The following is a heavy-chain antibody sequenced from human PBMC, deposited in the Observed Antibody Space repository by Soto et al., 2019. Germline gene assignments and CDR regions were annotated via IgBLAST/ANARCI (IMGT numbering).Heavy chain of an antibody. CDR3: ATGQIIQLLPNSPHP. J-gene: IGHJ5*02. CDR1: GFSFNRYG. V-gene: IGHV3-30*03. Sequence: GGSLRLSCAASGFSFNRYGMHWVRQAPGKGLEWVAYVSSDGSNQYYADSVKGRFTISRDNSKSTLFLQLDSLRVDDTAVYYCATGQIIQLLPNSPHPWGQGTLVTVSS. D-gene: IGHD2-2*01. CDR2: VSSDGSNQ.